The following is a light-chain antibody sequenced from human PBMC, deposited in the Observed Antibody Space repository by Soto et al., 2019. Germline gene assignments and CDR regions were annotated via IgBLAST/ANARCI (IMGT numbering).Light chain of an antibody. CDR2: ETS. Sequence: DIQMTQSPSSLSASLGDRVSITCRAGQDIDIYLNWYQHKPGKAPKLLIYETSKLRSGVPSRSSGGGSGTDFTLTISNLQPEDFATYYCQQANSAPFNFGQG. V-gene: IGKV1-39*01. CDR1: QDIDIY. CDR3: QQANSAPFN. J-gene: IGKJ2*01.